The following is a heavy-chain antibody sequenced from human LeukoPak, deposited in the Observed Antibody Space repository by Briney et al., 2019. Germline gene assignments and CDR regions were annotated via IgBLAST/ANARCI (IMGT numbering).Heavy chain of an antibody. V-gene: IGHV4-59*01. CDR2: ISYSGNT. CDR1: GDSINNYY. Sequence: TSETLSLTCTVSGDSINNYYWSWIRQPPGKGLEWIGHISYSGNTNYNPSLKSRVTISVDTSKNQFSLKLSSVTTADTAVYYRARDSYTGAHFEDTFDIWGQGTMVTVSS. J-gene: IGHJ3*02. D-gene: IGHD3-16*01. CDR3: ARDSYTGAHFEDTFDI.